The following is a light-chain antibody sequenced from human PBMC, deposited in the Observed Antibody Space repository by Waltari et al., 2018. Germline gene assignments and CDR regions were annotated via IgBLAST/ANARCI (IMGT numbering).Light chain of an antibody. CDR3: AEWDDDSLNGPHVV. V-gene: IGLV1-44*01. J-gene: IGLJ2*01. CDR2: SDN. Sequence: QSALTQPPSASATPGQRVTISCSGVNSNIGSKTVNCSQHLPGAAPKLLIYSDNQRPSGVPDRFSGSKSGTSASLAISGLRSEDEADYYCAEWDDDSLNGPHVVFGGGTRLTVL. CDR1: NSNIGSKT.